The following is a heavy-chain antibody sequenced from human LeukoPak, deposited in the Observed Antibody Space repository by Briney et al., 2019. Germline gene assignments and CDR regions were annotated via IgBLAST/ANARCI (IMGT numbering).Heavy chain of an antibody. Sequence: GGSLRLSCAASGFTFSSYAMSWVRQAPGKGLEWVSAISGSGGSTYYADSVKGRFTISRDNSKNTLYLQMNSLRAEDTAVYYCARGIGGGSSWYRPKVWFDPWGQGTLVTVSS. V-gene: IGHV3-23*01. CDR2: ISGSGGST. D-gene: IGHD6-13*01. CDR1: GFTFSSYA. CDR3: ARGIGGGSSWYRPKVWFDP. J-gene: IGHJ5*02.